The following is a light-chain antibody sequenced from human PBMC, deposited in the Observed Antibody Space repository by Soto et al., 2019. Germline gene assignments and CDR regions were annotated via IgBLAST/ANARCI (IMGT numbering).Light chain of an antibody. CDR3: QQYGSSPLT. J-gene: IGKJ4*01. V-gene: IGKV3-20*01. CDR1: QSVWSSY. Sequence: EIVLTQSPGTLSLSPGERATLSCRASQSVWSSYLAWYQQKPGQAPRLLIYGASSRATGIPDRFSGSGSGTDVTLTISSLEPEDVAEYYCQQYGSSPLTFGGGTKVELK. CDR2: GAS.